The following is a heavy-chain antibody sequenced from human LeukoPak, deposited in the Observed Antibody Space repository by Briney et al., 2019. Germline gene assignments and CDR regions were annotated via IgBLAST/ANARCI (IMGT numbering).Heavy chain of an antibody. CDR3: ARAPPRYRGLFDY. D-gene: IGHD3-10*01. CDR1: GGSISSGGYY. Sequence: SETLSLTCTVSGGSISSGGYYWSWIRQPPGKGLEWIEYIYHSGSTYYNPSLKSRVTISVDRSKNQFSLKLSSVTAADTAVYYCARAPPRYRGLFDYWGQGTLVTVSS. V-gene: IGHV4-30-2*01. CDR2: IYHSGST. J-gene: IGHJ4*02.